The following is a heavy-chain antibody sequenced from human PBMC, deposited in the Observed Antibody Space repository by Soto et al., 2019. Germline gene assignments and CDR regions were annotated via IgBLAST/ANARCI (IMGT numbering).Heavy chain of an antibody. J-gene: IGHJ4*02. CDR3: ARDRDGGTYTYFDN. CDR2: LSHDGSNK. CDR1: GFIFSAFG. V-gene: IGHV3-30*03. D-gene: IGHD1-26*01. Sequence: AGGSLRLSCAASGFIFSAFGIHWVRQAPGKGLEWVAFLSHDGSNKYYADSVRGRFSISRDNSKNTVYLQMNSLRADDTAVYYCARDRDGGTYTYFDNWGQGTRVTVSS.